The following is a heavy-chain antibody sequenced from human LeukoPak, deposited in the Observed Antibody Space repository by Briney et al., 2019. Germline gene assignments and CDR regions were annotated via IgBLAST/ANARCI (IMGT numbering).Heavy chain of an antibody. CDR3: ARGNSETYYYDSSGTGGFDP. V-gene: IGHV1-69*05. D-gene: IGHD3-22*01. J-gene: IGHJ5*02. CDR1: GGTFSSYA. Sequence: SVKVSCRASGGTFSSYAISWVRQAPGQGLEWMGGIIPIFGTANYAQKFQGRVTITTDESTSTAYMELSSLRSEDTAVYYCARGNSETYYYDSSGTGGFDPWGQGTLVTVSS. CDR2: IIPIFGTA.